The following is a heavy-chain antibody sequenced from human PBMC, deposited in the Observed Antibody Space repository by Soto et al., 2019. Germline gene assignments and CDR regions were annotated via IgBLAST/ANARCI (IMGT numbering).Heavy chain of an antibody. CDR1: GFSFSAYW. D-gene: IGHD1-26*01. J-gene: IGHJ4*02. CDR2: IKQDGSEQ. CDR3: ARDLYPHRVGNLDY. Sequence: GGSLRLSCEASGFSFSAYWMSWVRQAPGKGLEWVANIKQDGSEQYYVDSVKGRFTISRNNAKNSLYLQMNSLRAEDTADYYCARDLYPHRVGNLDYWGQGTLVTVSS. V-gene: IGHV3-7*01.